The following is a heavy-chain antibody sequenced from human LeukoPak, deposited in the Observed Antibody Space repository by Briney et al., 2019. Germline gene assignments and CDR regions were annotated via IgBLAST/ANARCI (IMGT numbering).Heavy chain of an antibody. J-gene: IGHJ6*03. CDR3: ARRLGAVYYYYMDV. CDR2: MNPNSGNT. D-gene: IGHD3-16*01. CDR1: GYTFTSYD. V-gene: IGHV1-8*03. Sequence: GASVKVSCKASGYTFTSYDINWVRQATGQGLEWMGWMNPNSGNTGYAQKFQGGVTITRNTSISTAYMELSSLRSEDTAVYYCARRLGAVYYYYMDVWGKGTTVTVSS.